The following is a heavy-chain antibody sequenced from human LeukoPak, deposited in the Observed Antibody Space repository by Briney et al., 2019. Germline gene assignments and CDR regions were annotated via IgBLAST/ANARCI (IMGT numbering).Heavy chain of an antibody. Sequence: SETLSLTCTVSGGSISSGSYYWSWIRQPAGKGLEWIGRIYTSGSTNYNPSLKSRVTISVDTSKNQFSLKLSSVTAADTAVYYCASVDDYVPKNDAFGIWGQGTMVTVSS. D-gene: IGHD4-17*01. CDR2: IYTSGST. J-gene: IGHJ3*02. CDR3: ASVDDYVPKNDAFGI. V-gene: IGHV4-61*02. CDR1: GGSISSGSYY.